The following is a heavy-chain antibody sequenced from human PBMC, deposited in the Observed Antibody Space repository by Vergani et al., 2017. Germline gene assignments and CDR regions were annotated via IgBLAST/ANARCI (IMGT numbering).Heavy chain of an antibody. CDR2: INSDGSST. CDR1: GFTFSSYW. Sequence: EVQLVESGGGLVQPGGSLRLSCAASGFTFSSYWMHWVRQAPGKGLVWVSRINSDGSSTSYADSVKGRFTISRDNAKNTLYLQMNSLRAEDKAVYYCARDRPRWYSSGWYYFDYWGQGTLVTVSS. D-gene: IGHD6-19*01. V-gene: IGHV3-74*01. J-gene: IGHJ4*02. CDR3: ARDRPRWYSSGWYYFDY.